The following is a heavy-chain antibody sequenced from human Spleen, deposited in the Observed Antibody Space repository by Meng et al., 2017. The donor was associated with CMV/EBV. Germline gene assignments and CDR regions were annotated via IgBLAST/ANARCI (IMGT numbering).Heavy chain of an antibody. V-gene: IGHV4-30-4*08. D-gene: IGHD4-17*01. CDR2: IYYSGST. CDR1: GGSISSGDYY. CDR3: ARDRTTVTTRYFDL. Sequence: QVQLQASGPGLVKPPQTLSPTCTVSGGSISSGDYYWSWIRQPPGKGLEVIGYIYYSGSTYYNPSLKSRVTISVDTSKYQFSLKLSSVTAADTAVYYCARDRTTVTTRYFDLWGRGTLVTVSS. J-gene: IGHJ2*01.